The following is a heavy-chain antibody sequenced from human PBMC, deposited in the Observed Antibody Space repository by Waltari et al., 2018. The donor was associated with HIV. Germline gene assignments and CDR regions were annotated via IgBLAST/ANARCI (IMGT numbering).Heavy chain of an antibody. CDR3: ARVPQGRLGELSTYYFDY. Sequence: QVQLVQSGAVVKKPGASVKVSCKTSGYTFSDNYIHWMRQAPGQGPEWMGGINTNSGGTNYAQRFQDRVTLTRDTHISTVFMDLSRLASDDTAVYYCARVPQGRLGELSTYYFDYWGQGSLVIVSS. V-gene: IGHV1-2*02. J-gene: IGHJ4*02. CDR2: INTNSGGT. CDR1: GYTFSDNY. D-gene: IGHD3-16*01.